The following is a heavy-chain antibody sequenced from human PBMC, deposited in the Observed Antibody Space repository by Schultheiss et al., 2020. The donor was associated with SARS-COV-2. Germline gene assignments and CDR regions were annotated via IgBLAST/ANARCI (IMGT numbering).Heavy chain of an antibody. Sequence: GGSLRLSCAASGFTFSNYAMNWVRQAPGKGLEWVSYISSSSSTIYYADSVKGRFTISRDNSKNTLYLQMNSLRAEDTAVYYCAKTLWLLRYYYYGMDVWGQGTTVTVSS. J-gene: IGHJ6*02. CDR1: GFTFSNYA. V-gene: IGHV3-48*01. CDR3: AKTLWLLRYYYYGMDV. D-gene: IGHD3-22*01. CDR2: ISSSSSTI.